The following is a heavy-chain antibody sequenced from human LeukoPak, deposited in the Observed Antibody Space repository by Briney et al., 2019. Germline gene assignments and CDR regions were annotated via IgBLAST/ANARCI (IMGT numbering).Heavy chain of an antibody. CDR1: GFTFDDYG. J-gene: IGHJ4*02. D-gene: IGHD6-19*01. V-gene: IGHV3-20*04. Sequence: GGSLRLSRAASGFTFDDYGMSWVRQAPGKGLEWVSGINWNGGSTGYADSVKGRFTISRDNAKNSLYLQMNSLRAEDTALYYCARTGSIAVAGTPDYWGQGTLVTVSS. CDR3: ARTGSIAVAGTPDY. CDR2: INWNGGST.